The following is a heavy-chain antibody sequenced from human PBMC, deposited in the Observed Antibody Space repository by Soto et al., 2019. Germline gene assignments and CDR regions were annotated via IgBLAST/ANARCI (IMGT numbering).Heavy chain of an antibody. Sequence: QVQLQESGPGLVKPSQTLSLTCTVSGGSISSGGYYWSWIRQHPGKGLEWIGYIDYSGSTYYNPSLKSRVTISVDTSKNQFSLKLSSVTAADTAVYYCARDTGSGSYLNYYYYGMDVWGQGTTVTVSS. CDR1: GGSISSGGYY. D-gene: IGHD3-10*01. J-gene: IGHJ6*02. V-gene: IGHV4-31*03. CDR3: ARDTGSGSYLNYYYYGMDV. CDR2: IDYSGST.